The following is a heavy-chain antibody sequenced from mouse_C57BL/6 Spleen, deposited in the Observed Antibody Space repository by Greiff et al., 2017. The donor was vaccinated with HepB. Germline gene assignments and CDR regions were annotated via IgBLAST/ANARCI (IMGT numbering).Heavy chain of an antibody. V-gene: IGHV5-6*01. Sequence: DVQLVESGGDLVKPGGSLKLSCAASGFTFSSYGMSWVRQTPDKRLEWVATISSGGSYTYYPDSVKGRFTISRDNAKNTLYLQMSSLKSEDTAMYYCARRGSYDYDGWYFDVWGTGTTVTVSS. CDR1: GFTFSSYG. CDR3: ARRGSYDYDGWYFDV. D-gene: IGHD2-4*01. J-gene: IGHJ1*03. CDR2: ISSGGSYT.